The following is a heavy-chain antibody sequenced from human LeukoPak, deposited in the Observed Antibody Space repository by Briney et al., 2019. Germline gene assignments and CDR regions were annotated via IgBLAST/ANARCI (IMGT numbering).Heavy chain of an antibody. CDR3: ATSLATIDY. CDR1: GFTFSSYS. D-gene: IGHD5-12*01. V-gene: IGHV3-21*01. CDR2: ISSSSSYI. Sequence: GGSLRLSCAASGFTFSSYSMNWVRQAPGKGLEWVSSISSSSSYIYYADSVEGRFTISRDNAKNSLYLQMNSLRAEDTAVYYCATSLATIDYWGQGTLVTVSS. J-gene: IGHJ4*02.